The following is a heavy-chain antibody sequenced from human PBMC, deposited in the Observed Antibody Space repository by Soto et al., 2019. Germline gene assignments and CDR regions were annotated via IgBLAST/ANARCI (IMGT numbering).Heavy chain of an antibody. Sequence: GSLRLSCAASGLTFSSYGMHWVRQAPGKGLEWVAVISYDGSNKYYADSVKGRFTISRDNSKNTLYLQMNSLRAEDTAVYYCARGAYYSYYYMDVWGKGTTVTVSS. V-gene: IGHV3-30*03. CDR2: ISYDGSNK. CDR1: GLTFSSYG. CDR3: ARGAYYSYYYMDV. J-gene: IGHJ6*03.